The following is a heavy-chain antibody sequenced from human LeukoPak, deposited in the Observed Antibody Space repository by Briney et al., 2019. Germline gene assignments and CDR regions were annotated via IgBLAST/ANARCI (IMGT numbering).Heavy chain of an antibody. J-gene: IGHJ4*02. CDR3: ARDRAFDSSGYPMDY. V-gene: IGHV4-4*07. CDR2: IYITGST. D-gene: IGHD3-22*01. CDR1: GGSISGYH. Sequence: SETLSLICTVSGGSISGYHWSWIRQPAGKGLEWIGRIYITGSTSYDPSLKSRVTMSVDTSRNQFSLRLTSVTAADTAVYYCARDRAFDSSGYPMDYWGQGTLVTVSS.